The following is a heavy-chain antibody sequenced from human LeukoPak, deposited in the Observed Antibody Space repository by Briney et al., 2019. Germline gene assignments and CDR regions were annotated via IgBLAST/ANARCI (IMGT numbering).Heavy chain of an antibody. J-gene: IGHJ4*02. V-gene: IGHV3-23*01. Sequence: PGGSVRLSCVASGFDFSRYVVNWVRQAPGKGLEWVSGISGSGDTTYYTDSVKGRFTISRDNAENTLYLQMDSLTVGDTAIYYCAKDRGITARPYAFDSWGQGTLVTVSS. CDR1: GFDFSRYV. D-gene: IGHD6-6*01. CDR2: ISGSGDTT. CDR3: AKDRGITARPYAFDS.